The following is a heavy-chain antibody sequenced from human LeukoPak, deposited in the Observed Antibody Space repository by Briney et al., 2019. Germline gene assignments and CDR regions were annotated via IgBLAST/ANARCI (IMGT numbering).Heavy chain of an antibody. Sequence: GGSLRLSCAASGFTFSSYSMNWVRQTPGKGLEWVSSISSSSSYIYYADSVKGRFTISRDNAKNSLYLQMNSLRAEDTAVYYCARGEYSSSSIALDPWGQGTLVTASS. V-gene: IGHV3-21*01. CDR2: ISSSSSYI. CDR1: GFTFSSYS. CDR3: ARGEYSSSSIALDP. D-gene: IGHD6-6*01. J-gene: IGHJ5*02.